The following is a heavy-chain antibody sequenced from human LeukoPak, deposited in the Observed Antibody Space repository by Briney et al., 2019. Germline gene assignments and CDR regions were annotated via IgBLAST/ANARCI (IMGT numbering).Heavy chain of an antibody. CDR3: ASLDFWSGY. CDR2: IYYSGST. D-gene: IGHD3-3*01. V-gene: IGHV4-39*01. CDR1: GGSISSSSYY. Sequence: SETLSLTCTVSGGSISSSSYYWGWIRQPPGKGLEWIGSIYYSGSTYYNPSLKSRVTISVDTSKNQFPLKLSSVTAADTAVYYCASLDFWSGYWGQGTLVTVSS. J-gene: IGHJ4*02.